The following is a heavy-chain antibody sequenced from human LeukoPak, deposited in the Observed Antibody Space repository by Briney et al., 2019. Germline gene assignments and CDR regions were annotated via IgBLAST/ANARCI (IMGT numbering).Heavy chain of an antibody. J-gene: IGHJ4*02. V-gene: IGHV4-4*07. CDR2: IQASGTT. Sequence: SETLSLTCTVSGGSISNYYWSWIRQPAGKGLEWIGRIQASGTTKYNSSLESRVTMSVDTSKNQFSLKLGSVTAADTAVYYCTRVGLGDGKGYYFDQWGQGTQVTVSS. CDR3: TRVGLGDGKGYYFDQ. D-gene: IGHD2-15*01. CDR1: GGSISNYY.